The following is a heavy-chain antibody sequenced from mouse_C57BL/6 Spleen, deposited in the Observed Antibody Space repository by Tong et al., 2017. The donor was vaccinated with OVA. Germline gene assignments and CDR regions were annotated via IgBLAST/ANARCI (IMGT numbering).Heavy chain of an antibody. D-gene: IGHD1-1*01. CDR1: GYTFTNYW. Sequence: VQLQESGAELVRPGTSVKMSCKASGYTFTNYWIGWAKQRPGHGLEWIGDIYPGGGYTNYNEKFKGKATITADTSSNTAYLQLSSLTSEDTAVYYCTLTTVVATGFDYWGQGTTLTVSS. J-gene: IGHJ2*01. CDR3: TLTTVVATGFDY. V-gene: IGHV1-63*01. CDR2: IYPGGGYT.